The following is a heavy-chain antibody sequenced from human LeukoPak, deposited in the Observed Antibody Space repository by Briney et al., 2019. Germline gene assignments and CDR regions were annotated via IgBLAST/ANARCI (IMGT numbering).Heavy chain of an antibody. CDR3: ARDSSGWNY. Sequence: SETLSLTCTVSGGSISSGSYYWSWIRQPAGKGLGWIGRIYTSGSTNYNPSLKSRVTISVDTSKNQFSLKLSSVAAADTAVYYCARDSSGWNYWGQGTLVTVSS. D-gene: IGHD6-19*01. J-gene: IGHJ4*02. V-gene: IGHV4-61*02. CDR2: IYTSGST. CDR1: GGSISSGSYY.